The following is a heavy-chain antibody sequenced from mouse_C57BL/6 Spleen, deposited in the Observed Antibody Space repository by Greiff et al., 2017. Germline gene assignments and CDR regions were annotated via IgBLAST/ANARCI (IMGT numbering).Heavy chain of an antibody. CDR3: TRAGGIYYGNSVDY. CDR1: GYTFTDYE. D-gene: IGHD2-1*01. J-gene: IGHJ2*01. CDR2: IDPETGGT. Sequence: VKLMESGAELVRPGASVTLSCKASGYTFTDYEMHWVKQTPVHGLEWIGAIDPETGGTAYNQKFKGKAILTADKSSSTAYMELRSLTSEDAAVYYCTRAGGIYYGNSVDYWGQGTTLTVSS. V-gene: IGHV1-15*01.